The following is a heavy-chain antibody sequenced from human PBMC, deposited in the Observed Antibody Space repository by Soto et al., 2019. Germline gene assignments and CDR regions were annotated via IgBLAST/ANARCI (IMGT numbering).Heavy chain of an antibody. CDR1: GGSFSGYY. V-gene: IGHV4-34*01. D-gene: IGHD3-10*01. Sequence: SETLSLTCAVYGGSFSGYYWSWIRQPPGKGLEWIGEINHSGSTNYNPSLKSRVTISVDTSKNQFSLKLSSVTAADTAVYYCARGPYRRPYYYGSGGGDYYYMDVWGKGTTVTVSS. CDR3: ARGPYRRPYYYGSGGGDYYYMDV. CDR2: INHSGST. J-gene: IGHJ6*03.